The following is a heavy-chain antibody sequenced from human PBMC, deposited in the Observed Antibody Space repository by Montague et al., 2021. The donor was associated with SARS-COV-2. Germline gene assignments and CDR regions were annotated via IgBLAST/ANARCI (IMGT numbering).Heavy chain of an antibody. CDR2: IYYSGTT. D-gene: IGHD2-15*01. Sequence: SETLSLTCTVSGASISSSSYYWGWIRQPPGKGPEWIGSIYYSGTTFYNPSLRSRVTISVDTSKNQFSLRLSSVTAADTAVFYCAREDAVDWYFDLWGHGTLVTVSS. J-gene: IGHJ2*01. CDR3: AREDAVDWYFDL. CDR1: GASISSSSYY. V-gene: IGHV4-39*02.